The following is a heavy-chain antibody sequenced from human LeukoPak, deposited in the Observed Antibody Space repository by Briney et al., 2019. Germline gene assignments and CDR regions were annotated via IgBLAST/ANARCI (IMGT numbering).Heavy chain of an antibody. CDR3: ARVFLWFGELESMDV. J-gene: IGHJ6*02. Sequence: GGSLRLSCAASGFTFSSYSMNWVHQAPGKGLEWVSSISSSSSYIYYADSVKGRFTISRDNAKNSLYLQMNSLRAEDTAVYYCARVFLWFGELESMDVWGQGTTVTVSS. CDR2: ISSSSSYI. V-gene: IGHV3-21*01. CDR1: GFTFSSYS. D-gene: IGHD3-10*01.